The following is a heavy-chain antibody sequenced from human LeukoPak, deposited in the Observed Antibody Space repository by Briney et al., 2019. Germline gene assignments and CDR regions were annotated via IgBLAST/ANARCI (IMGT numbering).Heavy chain of an antibody. Sequence: ADPVSLICTVSGRSISSYYGSWIRRPRGRGLEWIGYIYYSGSTNYSPSLKSRVPVSVDTSKNQFCLKLSSVTAADTAVYYGARGLWRTTYWFDPWGQGNLVTVSS. CDR1: GRSISSYY. CDR3: ARGLWRTTYWFDP. D-gene: IGHD1-1*01. J-gene: IGHJ5*02. CDR2: IYYSGST. V-gene: IGHV4-59*07.